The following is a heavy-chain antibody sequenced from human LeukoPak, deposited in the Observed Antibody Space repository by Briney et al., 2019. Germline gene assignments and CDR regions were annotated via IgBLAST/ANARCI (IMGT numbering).Heavy chain of an antibody. CDR2: ISGSGGNT. CDR3: AEPRGGLAYYIDV. CDR1: GFTFSSYV. Sequence: GGSLRLSCAASGFTFSSYVMSWVRQAPGKGLEWVSGISGSGGNTYYADSVKGRFTISRDNSKSTLSLQMNSLRAEDTAVYYCAEPRGGLAYYIDVWGKGTTVTVSS. D-gene: IGHD3-3*02. J-gene: IGHJ6*03. V-gene: IGHV3-23*01.